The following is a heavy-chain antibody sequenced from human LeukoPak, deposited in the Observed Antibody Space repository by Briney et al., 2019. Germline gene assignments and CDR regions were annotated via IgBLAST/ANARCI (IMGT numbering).Heavy chain of an antibody. J-gene: IGHJ6*02. CDR2: ISSRSSYI. CDR3: ARDGQQWLVRDYYYYGMDV. D-gene: IGHD6-19*01. CDR1: GFTFSSYS. V-gene: IGHV3-21*01. Sequence: GGSLRLSCAASGFTFSSYSMNWVRQAPGKGLEWVSSISSRSSYIYYADSVKGRFTISRDNAKNSLYLQMNSLRAEDTAVYYCARDGQQWLVRDYYYYGMDVWGQGTTVTVSS.